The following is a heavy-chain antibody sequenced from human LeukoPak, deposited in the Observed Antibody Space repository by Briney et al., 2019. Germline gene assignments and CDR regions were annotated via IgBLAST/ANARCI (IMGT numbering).Heavy chain of an antibody. CDR3: TTAMYDFWSGYFDY. CDR1: GFIFSSYS. Sequence: GGSLRLSCAVSGFIFSSYSMNWVRQAPGKGLEWVSHISSSSTSKYYADSVKGRFTISRDNAKNSLYLQMNSLKTEDTAVYYCTTAMYDFWSGYFDYWGQGTLVTVSS. CDR2: ISSSSTSK. J-gene: IGHJ4*02. V-gene: IGHV3-48*04. D-gene: IGHD3-3*01.